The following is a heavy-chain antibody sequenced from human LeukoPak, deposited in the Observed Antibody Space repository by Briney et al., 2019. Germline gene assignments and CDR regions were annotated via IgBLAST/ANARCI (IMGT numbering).Heavy chain of an antibody. V-gene: IGHV3-23*01. CDR2: IVNSGGST. Sequence: GGSLRLSCAASGFTFSTYAMSWVRQAPGKGLEWVSAIVNSGGSTYYADSVKGRFTISRDNSKNTLYLQMNSLSAEDTAVYYCEKPRRMMVASLHFDCWGQGTLVTVSS. CDR1: GFTFSTYA. J-gene: IGHJ4*02. D-gene: IGHD2-15*01. CDR3: EKPRRMMVASLHFDC.